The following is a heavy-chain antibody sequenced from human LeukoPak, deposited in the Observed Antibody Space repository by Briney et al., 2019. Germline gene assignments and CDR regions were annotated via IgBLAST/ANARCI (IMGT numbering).Heavy chain of an antibody. J-gene: IGHJ4*02. CDR1: GGSFSGYY. D-gene: IGHD6-6*01. V-gene: IGHV4-34*01. CDR3: ERGLFHRSSFFA. Sequence: AETLSLTCAVYGGSFSGYYWSWIRQPPGKGLEWMGEISHGGSTNYNPSLKSRVTISVDKSKNQFSLKMRSVTAADTAVYQCERGLFHRSSFFAWGQGTLVTVSS. CDR2: ISHGGST.